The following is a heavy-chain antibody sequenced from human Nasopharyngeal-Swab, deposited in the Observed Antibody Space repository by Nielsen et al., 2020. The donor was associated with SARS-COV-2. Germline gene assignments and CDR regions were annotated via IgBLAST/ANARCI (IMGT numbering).Heavy chain of an antibody. CDR2: ISYDGSNK. V-gene: IGHV3-30*03. D-gene: IGHD1-26*01. Sequence: GESLKISCAASGFTFSSYGMHWVRQAPGKGLEWVAVISYDGSNKYYADSVKGRFTISRDNSKNTLYPQMNSLRAEDTAVYYCAREGIVGATDLSFDYWGQGTLVTVSS. CDR1: GFTFSSYG. J-gene: IGHJ4*02. CDR3: AREGIVGATDLSFDY.